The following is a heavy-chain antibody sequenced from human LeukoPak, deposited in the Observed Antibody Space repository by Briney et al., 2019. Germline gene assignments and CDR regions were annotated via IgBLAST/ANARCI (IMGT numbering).Heavy chain of an antibody. J-gene: IGHJ4*02. V-gene: IGHV3-7*01. D-gene: IGHD6-19*01. CDR2: IKQDGSET. Sequence: GGSLRLSCAASGFTFSSYAMGWVRQAPGKGLEWVANIKQDGSETYYVDSVKGRFTISRDNAKNSLYLQMNSLRAEDTAVYYCARWGYTNGWYYFENWGQGTLVTVSS. CDR3: ARWGYTNGWYYFEN. CDR1: GFTFSSYA.